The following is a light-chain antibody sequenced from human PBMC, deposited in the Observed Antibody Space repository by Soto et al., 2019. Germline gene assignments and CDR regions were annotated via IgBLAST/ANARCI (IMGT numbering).Light chain of an antibody. V-gene: IGKV1-9*01. CDR2: AAS. CDR1: QGISTY. Sequence: IQLTQSPSSLSASVGDRVTITCRASQGISTYLAWYQQKPGKAPKLLIYAASTLQSGVPSRFSGSGSGTEFTLTISSLQPEDFATYYCQQSYSTPSITFGQGTRLEIK. J-gene: IGKJ5*01. CDR3: QQSYSTPSIT.